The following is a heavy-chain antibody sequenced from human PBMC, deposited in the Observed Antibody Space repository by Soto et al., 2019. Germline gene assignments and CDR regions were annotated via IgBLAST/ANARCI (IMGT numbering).Heavy chain of an antibody. CDR3: AKERATTTAFDY. CDR2: ITDNVGST. CDR1: GFTFSSYW. V-gene: IGHV3-23*01. D-gene: IGHD4-17*01. J-gene: IGHJ4*02. Sequence: RLSCAASGFTFSSYWMSWGRQAPVKGLDWVSLITDNVGSTYYADSVKGRFTISRDNTKNTLFLQMNSLRAEDTAVYYCAKERATTTAFDYWGQGALVTVS.